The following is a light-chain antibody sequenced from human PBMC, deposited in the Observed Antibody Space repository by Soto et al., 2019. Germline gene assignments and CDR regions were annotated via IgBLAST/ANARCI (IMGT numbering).Light chain of an antibody. Sequence: QSALTQPRSVSGSPGQSVTISCTGTSSDVGGYNYVSWYQQHPGKAPKVMIYEVSNRPSGVSNRFSGSKSGNTASLTISGLQAEDEADYYCSSFTGAGTWVFGGGTKLTVL. CDR2: EVS. J-gene: IGLJ3*02. CDR3: SSFTGAGTWV. V-gene: IGLV2-14*01. CDR1: SSDVGGYNY.